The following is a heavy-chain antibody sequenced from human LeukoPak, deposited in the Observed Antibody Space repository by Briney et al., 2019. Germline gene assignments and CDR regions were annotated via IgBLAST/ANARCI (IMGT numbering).Heavy chain of an antibody. CDR1: GYTLTELS. J-gene: IGHJ2*01. CDR2: FDPEDGET. V-gene: IGHV1-24*01. D-gene: IGHD2-2*02. CDR3: ATRSTSCYTCPSYWYFDL. Sequence: ASVKVSCKVSGYTLTELSMHWVRQAPGKGLEWMGGFDPEDGETIYAQKFQGRVTMTEDTSTDTAYMELSSLRSEGTAVYYCATRSTSCYTCPSYWYFDLWGRGTLVTVSS.